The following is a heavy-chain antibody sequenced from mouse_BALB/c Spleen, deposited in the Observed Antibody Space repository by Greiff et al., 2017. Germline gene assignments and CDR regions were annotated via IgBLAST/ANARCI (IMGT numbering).Heavy chain of an antibody. V-gene: IGHV3-2*02. CDR2: ISYSGST. CDR1: GYSITSDYA. CDR3: ARETYGNYVYYAMDY. D-gene: IGHD2-10*02. Sequence: DVQLQESGPGLVKPSQSLSLTCTVTGYSITSDYAWNWIRQFPGNKLEWMGYISYSGSTSYNPSLKSRISITRDTSKNQFFLQLNSVTTEDTATYYCARETYGNYVYYAMDYWGQGTSVTVSS. J-gene: IGHJ4*01.